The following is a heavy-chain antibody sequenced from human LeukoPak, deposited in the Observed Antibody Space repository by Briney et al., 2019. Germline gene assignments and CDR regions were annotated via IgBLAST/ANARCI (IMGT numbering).Heavy chain of an antibody. CDR2: INHSGST. V-gene: IGHV4-34*01. J-gene: IGHJ4*02. Sequence: SETLSLTCAVYGGSFSGYYWSWIRQPPGKGLEWIGEINHSGSTNYNPSLKSRVTISVDTSKNQFSLKLSSVTAVDTAVYYCARGGGARRDGYNFDYWGQGTLVTVSS. CDR1: GGSFSGYY. D-gene: IGHD5-24*01. CDR3: ARGGGARRDGYNFDY.